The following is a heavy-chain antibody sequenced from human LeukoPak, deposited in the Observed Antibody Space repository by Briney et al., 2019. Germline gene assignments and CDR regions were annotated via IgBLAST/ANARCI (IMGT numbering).Heavy chain of an antibody. CDR2: INWNGGST. J-gene: IGHJ6*03. CDR3: ARVQLVDYYYYSYMDV. CDR1: GFIFDDYG. Sequence: PGGSLRLSCAAFGFIFDDYGMSWVRQPPGKGLEWVSCINWNGGSTGYADSVKGRFTISRDNTKNSLYLQMNSLRAEDTALYYCARVQLVDYYYYSYMDVWGKGTTVTVSS. D-gene: IGHD6-6*01. V-gene: IGHV3-20*04.